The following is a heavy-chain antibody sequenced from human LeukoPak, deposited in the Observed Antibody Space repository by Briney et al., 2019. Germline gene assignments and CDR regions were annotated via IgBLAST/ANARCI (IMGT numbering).Heavy chain of an antibody. J-gene: IGHJ4*02. CDR1: GFMFNKYG. CDR3: AKDVRDIVVLIDTYMY. D-gene: IGHD2-21*01. CDR2: ISGGGGRT. Sequence: GGSLRLSCVASGFMFNKYGMSWVRQAPGKGLEWVSVISGGGGRTYYGDSVKGRFTISRDNSKNTVYLQMNSLRAEDTAVYYCAKDVRDIVVLIDTYMYWGQGTLVTVSS. V-gene: IGHV3-23*01.